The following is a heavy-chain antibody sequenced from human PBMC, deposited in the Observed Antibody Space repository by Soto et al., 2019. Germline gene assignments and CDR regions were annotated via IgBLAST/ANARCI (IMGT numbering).Heavy chain of an antibody. J-gene: IGHJ4*01. V-gene: IGHV3-23*01. CDR1: GFTFSDHG. D-gene: IGHD6-19*01. CDR3: ARTTLYSSGGYFDS. Sequence: GGSLRLSCAASGFTFSDHGMTWVRQAPGKGLEWVSSISNDAARTFYADSVKGRFTVSRDRSNNTLYLQMNSLRAEDTAVYFCARTTLYSSGGYFDSWGHGTLVTVSS. CDR2: ISNDAART.